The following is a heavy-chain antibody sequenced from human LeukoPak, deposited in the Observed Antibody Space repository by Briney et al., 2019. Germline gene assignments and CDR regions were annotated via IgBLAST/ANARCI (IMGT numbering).Heavy chain of an antibody. CDR1: GGSFNSGDNY. CDR3: ARGVVAMVRGVMNWFDP. D-gene: IGHD3-10*01. Sequence: PSETLSLTCYVSGGSFNSGDNYWGWIRQSPGKGLEWVGSIYYSGSTYYNSSLKSRVTISLDTSKNQFSLKLTSVTAADTAVYCARGVVAMVRGVMNWFDPWGQGTLDTVSS. V-gene: IGHV4-39*07. CDR2: IYYSGST. J-gene: IGHJ5*02.